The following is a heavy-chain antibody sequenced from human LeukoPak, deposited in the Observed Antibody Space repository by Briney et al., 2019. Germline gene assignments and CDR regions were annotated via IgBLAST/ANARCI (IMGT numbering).Heavy chain of an antibody. CDR2: IYYRGST. CDR1: NGDINNYY. CDR3: ARSESGVQYFQHYFYIDA. D-gene: IGHD2-2*01. J-gene: IGHJ6*03. Sequence: SETLSLTCTVSNGDINNYYWSWVRQPPGKGLEWIGYIYYRGSTKYNPSLKSRVTISIDTSNDQVSLRLTPVTAADTAVYYCARSESGVQYFQHYFYIDAWGKGTTVTVSS. V-gene: IGHV4-59*01.